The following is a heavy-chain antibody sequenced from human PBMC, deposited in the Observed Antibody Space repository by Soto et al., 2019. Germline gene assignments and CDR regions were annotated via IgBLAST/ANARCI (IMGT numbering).Heavy chain of an antibody. CDR1: GGSFSGYY. D-gene: IGHD6-13*01. J-gene: IGHJ6*03. CDR2: LNHSGST. V-gene: IGHV4-34*01. Sequence: QVQLQQWGAGLLKPSETLSLTCAVYGGSFSGYYWSWIRQPPGKGLEWIGELNHSGSTNYNPSHKRRVTISVDTSKNQFSLKLSAVTAADTAVYYWARGGKSSSWYKYYYYYLDGWGKGTTVTVSS. CDR3: ARGGKSSSWYKYYYYYLDG.